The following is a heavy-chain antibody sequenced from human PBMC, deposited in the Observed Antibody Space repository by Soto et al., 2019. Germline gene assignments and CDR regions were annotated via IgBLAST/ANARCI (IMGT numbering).Heavy chain of an antibody. CDR3: AKSRYADSSDDSYDF. J-gene: IGHJ4*02. CDR2: IGGRGTSS. D-gene: IGHD3-22*01. CDR1: GFTFSNYA. Sequence: PGGSLRLSCAASGFTFSNYAMSWVRQAPGKGLEWVSGIGGRGTSSYYADSVKGRFAISRDNSDNTLFLQLHSLMSEDTAVYYCAKSRYADSSDDSYDFWGQGTRVTVSS. V-gene: IGHV3-23*01.